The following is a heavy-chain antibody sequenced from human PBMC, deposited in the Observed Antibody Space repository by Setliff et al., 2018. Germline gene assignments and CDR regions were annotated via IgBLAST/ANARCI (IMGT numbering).Heavy chain of an antibody. J-gene: IGHJ4*02. CDR1: GGSFSGYY. CDR3: AGSLGGFDY. V-gene: IGHV4-34*01. Sequence: SETLSLTCAVYGGSFSGYYWSWIRQPPGKGLEWIGEINHSGSTNYNPSLKSRVTISVDTSKNQFSLKLSSVTAADTAVYYCAGSLGGFDYWGQRTLVTVSS. D-gene: IGHD3-16*01. CDR2: INHSGST.